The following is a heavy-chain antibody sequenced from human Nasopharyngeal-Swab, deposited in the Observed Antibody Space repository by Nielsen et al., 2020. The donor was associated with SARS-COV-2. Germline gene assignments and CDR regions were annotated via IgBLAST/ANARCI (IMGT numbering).Heavy chain of an antibody. CDR3: ARDLPAMANDAFDI. J-gene: IGHJ3*02. V-gene: IGHV3-21*01. Sequence: GALKISCAASGFLFSTYGMNWVRQAPGKGLEWVSSISSYSTDINYADSLRGRFTISRDNAKNSLYLQMNSLRAEDTAVYYCARDLPAMANDAFDIWGQGTMVTVSS. CDR2: ISSYSTDI. CDR1: GFLFSTYG. D-gene: IGHD5-18*01.